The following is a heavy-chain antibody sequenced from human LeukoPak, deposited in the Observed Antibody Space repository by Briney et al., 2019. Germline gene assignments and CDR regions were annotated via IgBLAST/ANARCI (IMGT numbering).Heavy chain of an antibody. CDR1: GGTFSSYA. V-gene: IGHV1-69*05. D-gene: IGHD6-13*01. CDR2: IIPIFGTA. Sequence: GASVKVSCKASGGTFSSYAISWVRQAPGQGLEWMGGIIPIFGTANYAQKFQGRVTITTDESTSTAHMELSSLRSEDTAVYYCARAGALGIAAPYAGFQHWGQGTLVTVSS. CDR3: ARAGALGIAAPYAGFQH. J-gene: IGHJ1*01.